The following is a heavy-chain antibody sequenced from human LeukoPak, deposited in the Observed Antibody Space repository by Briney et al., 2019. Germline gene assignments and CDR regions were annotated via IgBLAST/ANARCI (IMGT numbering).Heavy chain of an antibody. V-gene: IGHV3-23*01. CDR3: AKAPERIAVAGYFDY. CDR2: ISGSGGST. CDR1: GFTFSSYA. D-gene: IGHD6-19*01. Sequence: GGSLRLSCAASGFTFSSYAMSWVRQAPGKGLEWVSAISGSGGSTYYADSVKGRFTISRDNSKNTLYLQMNSLGAEDTAVYYCAKAPERIAVAGYFDYWGQGTLVTVSS. J-gene: IGHJ4*02.